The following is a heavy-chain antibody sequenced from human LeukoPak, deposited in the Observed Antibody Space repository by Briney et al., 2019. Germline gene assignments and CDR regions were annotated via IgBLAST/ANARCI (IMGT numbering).Heavy chain of an antibody. V-gene: IGHV3-15*01. Sequence: KPGGSLRLSCAASGFTFSNAWMSWVHQAPGKGLEWVGRIKSKTDGGTTDYAAPVKGRFTISRDDSKNTLYLQMNSLKTEDTAVYYCTTARITMVRGGKRDYWGQGTLVTVSS. CDR3: TTARITMVRGGKRDY. D-gene: IGHD3-10*01. CDR2: IKSKTDGGTT. CDR1: GFTFSNAW. J-gene: IGHJ4*02.